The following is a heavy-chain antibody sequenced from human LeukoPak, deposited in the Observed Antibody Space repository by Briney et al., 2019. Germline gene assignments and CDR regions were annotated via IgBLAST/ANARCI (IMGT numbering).Heavy chain of an antibody. CDR2: ISGGGADT. V-gene: IGHV3-23*01. D-gene: IGHD6-19*01. Sequence: GGSLRLSCAASGFTFSTYAMTWVRQAPGKGLEWVSTISGGGADTYYADSVKGRFTISSYNSKNTLYLLMNSLRAEDTAVYYCAKCSGDRLSAGYWGQGTLVTVSS. CDR3: AKCSGDRLSAGY. CDR1: GFTFSTYA. J-gene: IGHJ4*02.